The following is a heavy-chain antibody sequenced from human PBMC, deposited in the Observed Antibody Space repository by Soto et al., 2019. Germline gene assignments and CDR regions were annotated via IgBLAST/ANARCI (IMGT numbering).Heavy chain of an antibody. V-gene: IGHV4-31*03. D-gene: IGHD2-2*01. Sequence: SETLSLTCTVSGDSISGGASFWSWIRQPPGKGLEWIANVYYSGSSYYNPSLNSRLTISVDTTKTQFSLQLKSMTAADTAVYYCAKLSCTSSTCYFPGWFDPWGQGTLVTVSS. CDR3: AKLSCTSSTCYFPGWFDP. CDR1: GDSISGGASF. J-gene: IGHJ5*02. CDR2: VYYSGSS.